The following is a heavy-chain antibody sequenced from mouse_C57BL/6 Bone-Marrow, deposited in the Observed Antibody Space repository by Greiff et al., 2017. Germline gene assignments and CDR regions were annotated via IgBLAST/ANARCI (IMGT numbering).Heavy chain of an antibody. D-gene: IGHD2-4*01. CDR2: INPYNGGT. Sequence: VQLQQSGPVLVKPGASVKMSCKASGYTFTDYYMNWVKQSHGKSLEWIGVINPYNGGTSYNQKFKGKATLTVDKSSSTAYMELNSLTSEDSAVYYCARYDYDGARDYWGQGTTLTVSS. V-gene: IGHV1-19*01. CDR1: GYTFTDYY. CDR3: ARYDYDGARDY. J-gene: IGHJ2*01.